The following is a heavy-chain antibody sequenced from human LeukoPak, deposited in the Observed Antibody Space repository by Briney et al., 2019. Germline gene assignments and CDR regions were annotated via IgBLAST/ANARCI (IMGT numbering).Heavy chain of an antibody. V-gene: IGHV3-23*01. CDR2: INGGNSST. CDR1: GFTFSSYA. CDR3: AKDPDDFWSGYYNGGPFDY. J-gene: IGHJ4*02. D-gene: IGHD3-3*01. Sequence: GGSLRLSCAASGFTFSSYAMSWVRQAPGKGLEWVSAINGGNSSTYYADSVKGRFTISRDNSKNTLYLQMNSLRAEDTAVYYCAKDPDDFWSGYYNGGPFDYWGQGALVTVSS.